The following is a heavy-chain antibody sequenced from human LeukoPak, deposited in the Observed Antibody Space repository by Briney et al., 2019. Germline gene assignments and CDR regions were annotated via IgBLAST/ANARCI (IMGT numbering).Heavy chain of an antibody. CDR1: GFTFSSYW. J-gene: IGHJ4*02. D-gene: IGHD3-22*01. V-gene: IGHV3-7*03. Sequence: GGSLRLSCAASGFTFSSYWMSWVRQAPGKGLEWVANIKQDGSEKYYVDSVKGRFTISRDNAKNSLYLQMNSLRAEDTAVYYCARPTYYYDSSGYLDWGQGTLVTVSS. CDR2: IKQDGSEK. CDR3: ARPTYYYDSSGYLD.